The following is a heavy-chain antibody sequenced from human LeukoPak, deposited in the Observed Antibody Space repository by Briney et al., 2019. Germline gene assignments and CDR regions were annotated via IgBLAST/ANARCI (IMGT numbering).Heavy chain of an antibody. V-gene: IGHV4-59*12. CDR3: ARERDHGYSYGHVLDF. J-gene: IGHJ4*02. D-gene: IGHD5-18*01. Sequence: SETLSLTCTVSGGSISSYYWSWIRQPPGKGLEWIGYIYYTGSTNYNPSLKSRVTISVDTSKNQFSLKLASVTAADTAVYFCARERDHGYSYGHVLDFWGQEIPVTVSS. CDR1: GGSISSYY. CDR2: IYYTGST.